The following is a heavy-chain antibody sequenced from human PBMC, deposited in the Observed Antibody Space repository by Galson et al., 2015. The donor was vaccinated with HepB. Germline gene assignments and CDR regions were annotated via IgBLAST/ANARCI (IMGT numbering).Heavy chain of an antibody. J-gene: IGHJ6*03. CDR3: ARGHRGPPYYYYYYMDV. Sequence: LSLTCAVSGYSTSSSNWWGWIRQPPGKGLEWIGYIYYSGSTNYNPSLKSRVTISVDTSKNQFSLKLSSVTAADTAVYYCARGHRGPPYYYYYYMDVWGKGTTVTVSS. CDR1: GYSTSSSNW. CDR2: IYYSGST. V-gene: IGHV4-28*03.